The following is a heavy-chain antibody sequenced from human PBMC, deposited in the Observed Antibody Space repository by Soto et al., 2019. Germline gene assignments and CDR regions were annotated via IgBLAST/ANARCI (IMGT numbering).Heavy chain of an antibody. J-gene: IGHJ4*02. CDR3: AKDLLRMPTVPTNFDY. CDR1: GFTFSSYA. Sequence: GGSLRLSCAASGFTFSSYAMSWARQAPGKGREWVSAISGSGGSTYYAVSVRGRFTISRDNSKNTLYLQMNSLRAEDTAVYYCAKDLLRMPTVPTNFDYWGQGTLVTGSS. CDR2: ISGSGGST. D-gene: IGHD4-17*01. V-gene: IGHV3-23*01.